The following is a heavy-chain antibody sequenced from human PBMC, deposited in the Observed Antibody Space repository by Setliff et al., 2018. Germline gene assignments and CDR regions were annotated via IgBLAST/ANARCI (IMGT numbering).Heavy chain of an antibody. D-gene: IGHD3-10*01. CDR2: IYYTGKT. J-gene: IGHJ5*02. CDR1: GDSLSGDNYF. CDR3: ARTSTYVLGSGSYWDRWFDP. Sequence: TLSLTCPVSGDSLSGDNYFWSWIRHLPGKGLQWLGHIYYTGKTYYNPSLKSRLEMSVDTSKREFALRLSSVTAADTAVYYCARTSTYVLGSGSYWDRWFDPWSQGTLVTVSS. V-gene: IGHV4-31*03.